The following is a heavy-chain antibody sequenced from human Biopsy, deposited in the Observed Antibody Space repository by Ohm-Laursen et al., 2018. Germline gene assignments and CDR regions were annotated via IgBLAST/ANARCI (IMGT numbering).Heavy chain of an antibody. CDR2: FAPENGRI. CDR3: AADINVWNVNY. D-gene: IGHD1-1*01. V-gene: IGHV1-24*01. CDR1: GYSLTELS. J-gene: IGHJ4*02. Sequence: ASVKVSCKVSGYSLTELSMHWVRQAPGQGLEWMGGFAPENGRIVYSQKFQGRVTMTGDTSTSTAYMEVWRLRSDDTAVYYCAADINVWNVNYWGQGTQVTVSS.